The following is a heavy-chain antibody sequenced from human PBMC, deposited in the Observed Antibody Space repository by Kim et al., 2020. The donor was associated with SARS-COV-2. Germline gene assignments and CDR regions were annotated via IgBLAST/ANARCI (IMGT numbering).Heavy chain of an antibody. V-gene: IGHV3-21*01. CDR1: GFTFSSYS. CDR3: ATMVRGVVSYYYYGMDV. Sequence: GGSLRLSCAASGFTFSSYSMNWVRQAPGKGLEWVSSISSSSSYIYYADSVKGRFTISRDNAKNSLYLQMNSLRAEDTAVYYCATMVRGVVSYYYYGMDVWGQGTTVTVSS. J-gene: IGHJ6*02. CDR2: ISSSSSYI. D-gene: IGHD3-10*01.